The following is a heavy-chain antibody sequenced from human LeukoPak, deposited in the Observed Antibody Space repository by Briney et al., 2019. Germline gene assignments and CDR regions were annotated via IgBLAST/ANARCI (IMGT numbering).Heavy chain of an antibody. J-gene: IGHJ4*02. D-gene: IGHD3-3*01. V-gene: IGHV3-11*01. CDR1: GFTFSDYY. CDR3: ARDSYYDFWSGCYTGIGY. CDR2: ISSSGSTI. Sequence: GGSLRLSCAASGFTFSDYYMSWIRQAPGKGLEWVSYISSSGSTIYYADSVKGRFTISRDNAKNSLYLQMNSLRAEDTAVYYCARDSYYDFWSGCYTGIGYWGQGTLVTVSS.